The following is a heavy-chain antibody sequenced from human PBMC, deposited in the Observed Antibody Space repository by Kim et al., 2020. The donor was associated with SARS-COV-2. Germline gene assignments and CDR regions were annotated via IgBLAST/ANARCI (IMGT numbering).Heavy chain of an antibody. CDR2: ISSSSSYI. J-gene: IGHJ5*02. Sequence: GGSLRLSCAASGFTFSSYSMNWVRQAPGKGLEWVSSISSSSSYIYYADSVKGRFTISRDNAKNSLYLQMNSLRAEDTAVYYCARDTASTSWGEDWFDPWGQGTLVTVSS. V-gene: IGHV3-21*01. D-gene: IGHD2-2*01. CDR3: ARDTASTSWGEDWFDP. CDR1: GFTFSSYS.